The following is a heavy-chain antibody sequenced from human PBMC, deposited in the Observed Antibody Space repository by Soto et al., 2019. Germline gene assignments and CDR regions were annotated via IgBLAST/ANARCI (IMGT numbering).Heavy chain of an antibody. J-gene: IGHJ4*02. CDR1: GFTFSNYG. V-gene: IGHV3-23*01. CDR2: MSGSGDDA. D-gene: IGHD3-3*01. CDR3: ATKVSIYAVDPADY. Sequence: EVQLLESGGGLVQPGGSLRLSCAASGFTFSNYGMSWVRQAPGKGLEWVSVMSGSGDDAYYADSVKGRFTISRDNSKNRLYLQMNSLRAEDRAVYFCATKVSIYAVDPADYWGQVTQGAVSS.